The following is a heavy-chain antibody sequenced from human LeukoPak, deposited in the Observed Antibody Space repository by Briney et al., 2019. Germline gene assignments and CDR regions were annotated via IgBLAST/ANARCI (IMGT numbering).Heavy chain of an antibody. CDR1: GYTFTTHG. Sequence: GASVKVACKASGYTFTTHGISWLRQAPGQGLEWMGWISAYNGNRNYAQKLQGRVTMTTDTSTTTAYMELRSLRSDDTAVYYCARLSVTTQTDDYWGQGTLVTVSS. CDR3: ARLSVTTQTDDY. J-gene: IGHJ4*02. D-gene: IGHD4-17*01. V-gene: IGHV1-18*01. CDR2: ISAYNGNR.